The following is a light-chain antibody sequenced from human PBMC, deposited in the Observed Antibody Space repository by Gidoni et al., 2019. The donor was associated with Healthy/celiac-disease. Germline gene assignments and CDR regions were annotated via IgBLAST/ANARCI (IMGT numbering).Light chain of an antibody. CDR3: QQSYSTPLT. J-gene: IGKJ4*01. Sequence: DIQMTQSPSSLSASVGDRVTITCRASQSISSYLNWYQQNPGKAPKLLIYAASSLQSGLPSRFSGSGSGTDFTLTIISLQPEDFATYYCQQSYSTPLTFXGXTKVEIK. CDR1: QSISSY. V-gene: IGKV1-39*01. CDR2: AAS.